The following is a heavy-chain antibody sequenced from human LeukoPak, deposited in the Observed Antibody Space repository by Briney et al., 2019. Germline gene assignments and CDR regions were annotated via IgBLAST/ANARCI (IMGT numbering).Heavy chain of an antibody. CDR1: GYTFTGYY. V-gene: IGHV1-2*06. D-gene: IGHD6-13*01. J-gene: IGHJ4*02. Sequence: GASVKVSCKASGYTFTGYYMHWVRQAPGQGLEWMGRINPNSGGTNYAQKFQGRVTITRDTSISTAYMELSRLRSDDTAVYYCARGRSVGYSSSCLDYWGQGTLVTVSS. CDR2: INPNSGGT. CDR3: ARGRSVGYSSSCLDY.